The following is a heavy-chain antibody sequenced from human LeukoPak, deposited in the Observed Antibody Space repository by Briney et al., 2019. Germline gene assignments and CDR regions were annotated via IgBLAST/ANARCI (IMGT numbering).Heavy chain of an antibody. CDR1: GDTFSSHT. J-gene: IGHJ4*02. D-gene: IGHD3-10*01. CDR2: VLPVLGSP. Sequence: GASVKVSCKASGDTFSSHTIAWVRQAPGQGLERMGGVLPVLGSPDYAHKFQGRVSITADESTNTAYMELNSLTVEDSAIYYCARARLPNTSGSWIASWGQGTLVTVSS. V-gene: IGHV1-69*10. CDR3: ARARLPNTSGSWIAS.